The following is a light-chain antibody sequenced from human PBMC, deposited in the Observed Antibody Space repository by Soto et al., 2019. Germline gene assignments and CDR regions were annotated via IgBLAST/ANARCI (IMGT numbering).Light chain of an antibody. V-gene: IGKV3-20*01. CDR1: QSVSSSY. Sequence: EIVLTQSPGTLSLSPGERATLSCRSSQSVSSSYLAWYQHKPGQAPRLLIYDVSSRATGIPDRFSGSGSGTDFTLTSSRLEPEDFAVYYCQQYGSSPTFGQGPKVEIK. CDR2: DVS. CDR3: QQYGSSPT. J-gene: IGKJ1*01.